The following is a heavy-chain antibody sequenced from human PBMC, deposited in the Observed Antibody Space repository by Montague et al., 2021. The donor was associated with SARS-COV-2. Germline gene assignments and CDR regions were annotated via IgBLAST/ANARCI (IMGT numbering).Heavy chain of an antibody. V-gene: IGHV4-39*07. CDR1: GGSISSSSYY. CDR2: IYYSGST. J-gene: IGHJ6*02. Sequence: SETLSLTCTVSGGSISSSSYYWGWIRQPPGKGLEWIGSIYYSGSTYYNPSLKSRVTISVDTSKNQFSLKLSSATAADTAVYYCARVVWEQLVRLYGMDVWGQGTTVTVSS. CDR3: ARVVWEQLVRLYGMDV. D-gene: IGHD6-13*01.